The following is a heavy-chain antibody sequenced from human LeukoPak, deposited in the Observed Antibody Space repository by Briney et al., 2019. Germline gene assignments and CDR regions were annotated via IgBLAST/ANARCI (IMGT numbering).Heavy chain of an antibody. J-gene: IGHJ5*02. CDR3: ARDSESGSYYGWFDP. CDR2: IYYSGST. Sequence: SETLSLTCTVSGGSISSHYWSWIRQPPGKGLEWIGYIYYSGSTNYNPSLKSRVTISVDTSKNQFSLKLSPVTAADTAVYYCARDSESGSYYGWFDPWGQGTLVTVSS. CDR1: GGSISSHY. D-gene: IGHD1-26*01. V-gene: IGHV4-59*11.